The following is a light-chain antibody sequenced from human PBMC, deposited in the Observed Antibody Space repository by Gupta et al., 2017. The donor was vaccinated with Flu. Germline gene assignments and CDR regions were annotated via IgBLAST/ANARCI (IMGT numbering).Light chain of an antibody. CDR3: SAYTSSSYV. Sequence: QSITTSCTGTSSDGGGYNYVSRHQQHPGNDRRLMIYDVSNRTAAGSTRFSGSASGTTASLTISGLQAEDEDDYYCSAYTSSSYVFGTGTKVTVL. J-gene: IGLJ1*01. CDR1: SSDGGGYNY. V-gene: IGLV2-14*04. CDR2: DVS.